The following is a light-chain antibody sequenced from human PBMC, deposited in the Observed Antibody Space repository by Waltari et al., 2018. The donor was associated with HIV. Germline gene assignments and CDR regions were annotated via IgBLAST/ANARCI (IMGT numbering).Light chain of an antibody. CDR1: SLTKPS. CDR3: KSTDNLGTWV. Sequence: SSELAQAPSVSVSSGQTATISCSVNSLTKPSFSWDRLKPGQAPVLGILKNTERPSGIPPRFSGSAAGKTGGLIIHGVQSEDEGLYYCKSTDNLGTWVFGGGTKLTVL. J-gene: IGLJ3*02. CDR2: KNT. V-gene: IGLV3-25*03.